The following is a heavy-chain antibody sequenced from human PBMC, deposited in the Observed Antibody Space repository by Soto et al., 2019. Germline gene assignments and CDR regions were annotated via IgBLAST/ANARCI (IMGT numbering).Heavy chain of an antibody. D-gene: IGHD2-2*01. J-gene: IGHJ6*02. CDR2: IYTSEST. CDR1: GGSISGYY. V-gene: IGHV4-4*07. CDR3: ARISTYIYYGIDV. Sequence: QVQLQESGPGLVKPSETLSLTCSVSGGSISGYYWSWIRQPAGKGLEWIGRIYTSESTNYNPALKSRVTMSVDTSKNQFSLKLNSVTAADTAVYYCARISTYIYYGIDVWGQGTTVTVSS.